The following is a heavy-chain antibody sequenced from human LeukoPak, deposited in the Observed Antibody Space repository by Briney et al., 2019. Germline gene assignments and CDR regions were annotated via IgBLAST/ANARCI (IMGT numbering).Heavy chain of an antibody. CDR1: GVSSTSYS. Sequence: PGRSLRLSSAASGVSSTSYSMYWGRDAPREGLEWVSVIWTDGSNKYYADSVKGRFPISRDNSKNTLYLQMSSLRSEDTAVYYCARVPAAAIPKYYGWFEPSGQGTLVTVSP. CDR3: ARVPAAAIPKYYGWFEP. J-gene: IGHJ5*02. CDR2: IWTDGSNK. D-gene: IGHD2-2*01. V-gene: IGHV3-33*01.